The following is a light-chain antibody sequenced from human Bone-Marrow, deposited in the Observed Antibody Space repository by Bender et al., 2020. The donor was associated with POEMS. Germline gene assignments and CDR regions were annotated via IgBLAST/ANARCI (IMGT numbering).Light chain of an antibody. CDR2: RNN. Sequence: QSVLTQPPSASGTPGQRVTISCSGSTSTIGSNFVYWYQQLPGTAPQLLIYRNNQRPSGVPDRFSGSRSGTSASLAISGLQSEDEADYYCAAWDDSLSGHYVFGTGTKVTV. CDR3: AAWDDSLSGHYV. CDR1: TSTIGSNF. V-gene: IGLV1-47*01. J-gene: IGLJ1*01.